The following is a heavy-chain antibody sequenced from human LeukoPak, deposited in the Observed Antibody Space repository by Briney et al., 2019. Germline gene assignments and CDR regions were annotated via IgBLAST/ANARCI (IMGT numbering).Heavy chain of an antibody. CDR1: GFTFSSYG. V-gene: IGHV3-30*02. CDR3: AKDGQVFGIITSWFDP. Sequence: GGSLRLPCAASGFTFSSYGMHWVRQAPGKGLEWVAFIRYDGSNKYYADSVKGRFTISRDNSKNTLYLQMNSLRAEDTAVYYCAKDGQVFGIITSWFDPWGQRTLVTVSS. D-gene: IGHD3-10*01. J-gene: IGHJ5*02. CDR2: IRYDGSNK.